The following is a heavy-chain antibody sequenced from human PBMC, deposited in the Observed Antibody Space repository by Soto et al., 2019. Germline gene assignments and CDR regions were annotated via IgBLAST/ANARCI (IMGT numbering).Heavy chain of an antibody. CDR3: ARDSGGYGAPAFDI. CDR2: IIPIFGTS. V-gene: IGHV1-69*12. D-gene: IGHD3-10*01. J-gene: IGHJ3*02. CDR1: GGSFSNFA. Sequence: QVQLVQSAAEVKKPGSSMKVSCKASGGSFSNFAISWVRQAPGQGLEGMGGIIPIFGTSNSAQKFQGRVSLTADEATNTAYLELNSLRSEDTAVYYCARDSGGYGAPAFDIWGQGTMVTVSA.